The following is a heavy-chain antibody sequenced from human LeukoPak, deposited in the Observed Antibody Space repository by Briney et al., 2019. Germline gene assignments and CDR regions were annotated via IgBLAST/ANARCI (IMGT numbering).Heavy chain of an antibody. Sequence: GGSLRLSCAASGFTVSSNYMSWVRQAPGKGLEWVSVIYSGGSTYYADSVEGRFTISRDNSKNTLYLQMNSLRAEDTAVYYCARGGSTYDYDSSGHYWGQGTLVTVSS. CDR3: ARGGSTYDYDSSGHY. V-gene: IGHV3-66*01. D-gene: IGHD3-22*01. CDR1: GFTVSSNY. CDR2: IYSGGST. J-gene: IGHJ4*02.